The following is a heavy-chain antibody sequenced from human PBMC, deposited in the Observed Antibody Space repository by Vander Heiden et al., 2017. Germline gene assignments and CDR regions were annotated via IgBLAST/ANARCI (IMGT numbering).Heavy chain of an antibody. D-gene: IGHD6-19*01. J-gene: IGHJ3*02. CDR2: IFSNDEK. Sequence: QVTLKESGPVLVKPTETLTLTCTVSGFSLSNARMGVSWIRQPPGKALEWLAHIFSNDEKSYSTSLKSRLTISKDASKSQVVLTMTNMNPVDTATYYWARIEFTSGWYFREGPPTDEAFDIWGQGTMVTVSS. V-gene: IGHV2-26*01. CDR1: GFSLSNARMG. CDR3: ARIEFTSGWYFREGPPTDEAFDI.